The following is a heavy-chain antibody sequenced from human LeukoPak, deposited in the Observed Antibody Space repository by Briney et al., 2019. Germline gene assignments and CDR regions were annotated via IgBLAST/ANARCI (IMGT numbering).Heavy chain of an antibody. CDR3: ASGSYYFID. CDR1: GSTFSIYA. J-gene: IGHJ4*02. Sequence: GGSRRLSCAASGSTFSIYAMSWVRQAPGKGLEWVSVISANGGSTYYADSVKGRFTISRDNSKNTLYLQMNSVRAEDTAVYYCASGSYYFIDWGQGTLVTVSS. V-gene: IGHV3-23*01. D-gene: IGHD1-26*01. CDR2: ISANGGST.